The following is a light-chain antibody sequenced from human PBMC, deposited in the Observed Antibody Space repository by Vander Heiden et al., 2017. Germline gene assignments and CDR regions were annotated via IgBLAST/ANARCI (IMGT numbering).Light chain of an antibody. CDR1: ESIATN. CDR2: DAS. Sequence: EIVMTQSPATLSVSPGERATLSCRASESIATNLAWYQQKPGQAPRLLIYDASTRATGIPTRFSGSGSGTEFTLTISSLQSEDFAVYYCQQYNDWHLFGQGTKVEIK. CDR3: QQYNDWHL. J-gene: IGKJ2*01. V-gene: IGKV3-15*01.